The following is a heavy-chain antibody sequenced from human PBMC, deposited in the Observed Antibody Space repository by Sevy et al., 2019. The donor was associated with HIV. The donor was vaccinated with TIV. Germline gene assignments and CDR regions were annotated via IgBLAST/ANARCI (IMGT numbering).Heavy chain of an antibody. J-gene: IGHJ4*02. CDR2: FSFGCGRI. CDR3: AREGCTQPHDY. CDR1: GFTFAKYS. V-gene: IGHV3-23*01. D-gene: IGHD2-8*01. Sequence: GGSLRLSCAASGFTFAKYSMSWVRQAPGKGLEWVSTFSFGCGRINYADSVKGRFTISRDDCKNTLFLQMNSLRAEDTATYFCAREGCTQPHDYWGQGTLVTVST.